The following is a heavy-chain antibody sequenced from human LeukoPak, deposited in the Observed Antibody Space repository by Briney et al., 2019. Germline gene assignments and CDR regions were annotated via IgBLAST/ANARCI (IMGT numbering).Heavy chain of an antibody. CDR2: ISSSSSTI. Sequence: GGSLRLSCAASGFTFSSYSMNWVRQAPGKGLEWVSYISSSSSTIYYADSVKGRFTISRDNAKNSLYLQMNSLRAEDTAVYYCAREGIQLWFHFDYWGQGTLVTVSS. D-gene: IGHD5-18*01. J-gene: IGHJ4*02. V-gene: IGHV3-48*01. CDR1: GFTFSSYS. CDR3: AREGIQLWFHFDY.